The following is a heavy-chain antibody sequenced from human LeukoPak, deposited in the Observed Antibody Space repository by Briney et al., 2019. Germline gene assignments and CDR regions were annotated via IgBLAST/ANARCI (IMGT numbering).Heavy chain of an antibody. J-gene: IGHJ4*02. D-gene: IGHD3-3*01. CDR2: ISSSGSTI. CDR3: ARKRARHDFWSGYYYYFDY. V-gene: IGHV3-11*04. CDR1: GFTFSDYY. Sequence: PGGSLRLSCAASGFTFSDYYMSWIRQAPGKGLEWVSYISSSGSTIYYADSVKGRFTISRDNAKNSLYLQMNSLRAEDTAVYYCARKRARHDFWSGYYYYFDYWGQGTLVTVSS.